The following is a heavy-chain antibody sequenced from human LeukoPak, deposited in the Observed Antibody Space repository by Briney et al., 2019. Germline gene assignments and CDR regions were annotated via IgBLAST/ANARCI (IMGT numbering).Heavy chain of an antibody. CDR2: IKEDGSAT. D-gene: IGHD1-1*01. CDR3: ARDSPGYLAYDS. V-gene: IGHV3-7*04. Sequence: GGSLRLSCAASGFAVSNNYMTWVRQAPGKGPEWVANIKEDGSATYYVDSVKGRFTISRDNAKKSLYLQVNSLRAEDTAVYYCARDSPGYLAYDSWGQGTLVTVSS. J-gene: IGHJ4*02. CDR1: GFAVSNNY.